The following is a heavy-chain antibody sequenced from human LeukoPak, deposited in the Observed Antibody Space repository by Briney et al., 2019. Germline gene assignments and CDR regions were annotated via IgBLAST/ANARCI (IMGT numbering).Heavy chain of an antibody. CDR1: GFTFSTYG. CDR3: AKLPAPEGYDYGSIDY. V-gene: IGHV3-30*18. D-gene: IGHD5-18*01. CDR2: ISYDGSNK. J-gene: IGHJ4*02. Sequence: PGGSLRLSCAASGFTFSTYGMHWVRQAPGKGLEWVTVISYDGSNKYYADSVKGRFTISRDNSKNTLFLRMNSLRAEDTAVYYCAKLPAPEGYDYGSIDYWGQGTLVTVSS.